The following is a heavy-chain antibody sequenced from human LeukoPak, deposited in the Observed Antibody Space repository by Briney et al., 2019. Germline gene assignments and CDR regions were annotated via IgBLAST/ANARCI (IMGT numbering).Heavy chain of an antibody. V-gene: IGHV1-2*02. D-gene: IGHD5-24*01. J-gene: IGHJ6*02. CDR3: ARRLQSLQLYGMDV. CDR2: INPNSGGT. CDR1: GYTFTGYY. Sequence: ASVKVSCKASGYTFTGYYMHWVRQAPGQGLEWMGWINPNSGGTNYAQKVQGRVTMTRDTSISTAYMELSRLRSDDTAVYYCARRLQSLQLYGMDVWGQGTTVTVSS.